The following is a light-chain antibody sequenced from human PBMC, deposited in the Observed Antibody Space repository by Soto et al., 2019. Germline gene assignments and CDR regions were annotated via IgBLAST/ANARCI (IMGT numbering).Light chain of an antibody. CDR2: EVY. CDR1: SSDVGGYNY. V-gene: IGLV2-8*01. J-gene: IGLJ1*01. Sequence: QSVLTQPPSASGSPGQSVTISCTGTSSDVGGYNYVSWYQHHPGKAPKLIIYEVYKRPSGVPDRFSGSKSGNTAALTVSGLQAEDEADYYCSSYVGTNSYVFVTGTKSPS. CDR3: SSYVGTNSYV.